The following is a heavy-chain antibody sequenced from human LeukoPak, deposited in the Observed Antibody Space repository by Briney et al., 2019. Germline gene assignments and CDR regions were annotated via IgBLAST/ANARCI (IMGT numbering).Heavy chain of an antibody. J-gene: IGHJ4*02. CDR1: GGSISTTSYY. D-gene: IGHD6-6*01. CDR3: ARGGAARRGPFDY. Sequence: PSETLSLTCTVSGGSISTTSYYWGWIRQPPGKGLEWIGSIYYSGSTYYNPSLKSRVTISVDTSKNQFSLKLSSVTAADTAVYYCARGGAARRGPFDYWGQGTLVTVSS. CDR2: IYYSGST. V-gene: IGHV4-39*07.